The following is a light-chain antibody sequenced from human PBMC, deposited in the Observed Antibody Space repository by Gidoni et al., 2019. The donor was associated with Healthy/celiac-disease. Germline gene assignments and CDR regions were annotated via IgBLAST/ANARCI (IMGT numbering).Light chain of an antibody. CDR2: AAS. CDR3: QKYNSAPPAYT. Sequence: DIQMTHSPSSLSASVGARVTITCRASQGISNYLAWYQQKPGKVPKLLIYAASTLQSGVPSRFSGSGSGTDFTLTISSLQPEDVATYYCQKYNSAPPAYTFGQGTKLEIK. V-gene: IGKV1-27*01. J-gene: IGKJ2*01. CDR1: QGISNY.